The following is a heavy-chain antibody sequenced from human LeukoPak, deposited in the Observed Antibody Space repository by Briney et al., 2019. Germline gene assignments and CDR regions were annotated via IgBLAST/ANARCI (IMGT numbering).Heavy chain of an antibody. V-gene: IGHV3-21*01. CDR3: ARVGTMIERIEDGLNAFDI. CDR1: GFTFSSYG. CDR2: ISSSSSYI. J-gene: IGHJ3*02. D-gene: IGHD3-22*01. Sequence: PGGSLRLSCAASGFTFSSYGMHWVRQAPGKGLEWVSSISSSSSYIYYADSVKGRFTISRDNSKNTLYLQMGSLRAEDMAVYYCARVGTMIERIEDGLNAFDIWGQGTMVTVSS.